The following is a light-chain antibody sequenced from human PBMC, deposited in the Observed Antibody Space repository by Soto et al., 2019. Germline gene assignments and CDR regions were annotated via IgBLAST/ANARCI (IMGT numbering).Light chain of an antibody. V-gene: IGKV3-11*01. Sequence: EIVLTQSPATLSLPPGERATLSCRASQSVSSYSAWYQQKPGQAPRLLIYDASNRATGIPARFSGSGSGTDFTLTISSLEPEDSAVYYCQQRHMWPITFGQGTRLEIK. CDR3: QQRHMWPIT. CDR1: QSVSSY. CDR2: DAS. J-gene: IGKJ5*01.